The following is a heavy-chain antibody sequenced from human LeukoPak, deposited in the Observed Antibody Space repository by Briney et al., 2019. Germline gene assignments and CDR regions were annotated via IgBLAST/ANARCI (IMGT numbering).Heavy chain of an antibody. D-gene: IGHD5-24*01. CDR3: ARRDRDGYNLGAFDI. Sequence: SGKVSCKAAGGTFSSYAISWVRQAPGHGLEGMGGIIPIFGTANYAQKFQGIVTSTTDESTSTAYMELSSLRSEETAVYYCARRDRDGYNLGAFDIWGQGTMVTVSS. CDR1: GGTFSSYA. V-gene: IGHV1-69*05. CDR2: IIPIFGTA. J-gene: IGHJ3*02.